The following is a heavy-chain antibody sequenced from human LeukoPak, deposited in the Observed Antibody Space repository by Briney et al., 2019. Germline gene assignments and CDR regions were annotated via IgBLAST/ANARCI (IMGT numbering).Heavy chain of an antibody. CDR1: GFTFSSYG. V-gene: IGHV3-30*02. D-gene: IGHD3-10*01. CDR3: ARAMGWLHGMDV. CDR2: IRYDGGNK. J-gene: IGHJ6*02. Sequence: GGSLRLSCAASGFTFSSYGMHWVRQAPGKGLEWVAFIRYDGGNKYYADSVKGRFTISRDNSKNTLYLQMNSLRAEDTAVYYCARAMGWLHGMDVWGQGTTVTVSS.